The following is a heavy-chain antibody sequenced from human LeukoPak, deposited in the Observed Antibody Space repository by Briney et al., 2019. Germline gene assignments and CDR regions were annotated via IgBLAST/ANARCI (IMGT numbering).Heavy chain of an antibody. Sequence: GGSLRLSCAASGFTFSSYAMSWVRQAPGKGLEWFSAIIVRGVNTDYADSVKGRLTISRDSSKNTLYLQMNSLRAEDPAVYYCARVRVVAAASRWFDPWGQGTLVTVSS. CDR2: IIVRGVNT. D-gene: IGHD2-15*01. CDR3: ARVRVVAAASRWFDP. CDR1: GFTFSSYA. V-gene: IGHV3-23*01. J-gene: IGHJ5*02.